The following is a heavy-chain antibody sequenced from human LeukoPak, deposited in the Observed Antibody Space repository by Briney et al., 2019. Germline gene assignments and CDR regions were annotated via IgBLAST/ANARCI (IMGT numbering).Heavy chain of an antibody. CDR2: IYSGGST. CDR1: GFTFSSYS. V-gene: IGHV3-66*02. D-gene: IGHD3-10*02. Sequence: GGSLRLSCAASGFTFSSYSMNWVRQAPGKGLEWVSVIYSGGSTYYADSVKGRFTISRDNSKNTLYLQMNSLRAEDTAVYYCASLGSGSYSYWGQGTLVTVSS. CDR3: ASLGSGSYSY. J-gene: IGHJ4*02.